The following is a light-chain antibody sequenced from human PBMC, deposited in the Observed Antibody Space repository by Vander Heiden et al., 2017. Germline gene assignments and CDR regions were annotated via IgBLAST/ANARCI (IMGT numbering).Light chain of an antibody. J-gene: IGLJ2*01. CDR1: SSNIEEGYD. Sequence: QSVLTQPPSVSGAPGQRVTISRTWSSSNIEEGYDVHWYQQLPGTAPKLLIYGNSNRPSGVPDRFSGSKSGTSASLAITGLQAEDEADYYCQSYDSSLSGSVFGGGTKLTVL. V-gene: IGLV1-40*01. CDR3: QSYDSSLSGSV. CDR2: GNS.